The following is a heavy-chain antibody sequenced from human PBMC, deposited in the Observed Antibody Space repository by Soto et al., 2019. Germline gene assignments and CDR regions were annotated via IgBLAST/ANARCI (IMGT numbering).Heavy chain of an antibody. CDR2: IYYSGST. J-gene: IGHJ4*02. V-gene: IGHV4-31*03. D-gene: IGHD3-3*01. Sequence: QVQLQESGPGLVKPSQTLSLTCTVSGGSISSGGYYWSWIRQHPGKGLEWIGYIYYSGSTYYNPSLKRRVTISEDTSKNQFSLKLSSVTAADTAVYYCARVPYDFWSGAHEYYFDYWGQGTLVTVSS. CDR1: GGSISSGGYY. CDR3: ARVPYDFWSGAHEYYFDY.